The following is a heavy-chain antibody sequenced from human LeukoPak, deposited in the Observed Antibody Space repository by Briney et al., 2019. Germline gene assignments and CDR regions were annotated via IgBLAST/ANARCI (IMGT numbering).Heavy chain of an antibody. D-gene: IGHD6-6*01. J-gene: IGHJ4*02. CDR2: MNPNSGNT. Sequence: GASVKVSCKASGYTFTSYDINWVRQATGQGLEWMGWMNPNSGNTGYAQKFQGRVTITRNTSISTAYMELSSLRSEDTAVYYCARAGEFRTRGSSIAARRGFDYWGQGTLVTVSS. V-gene: IGHV1-8*03. CDR3: ARAGEFRTRGSSIAARRGFDY. CDR1: GYTFTSYD.